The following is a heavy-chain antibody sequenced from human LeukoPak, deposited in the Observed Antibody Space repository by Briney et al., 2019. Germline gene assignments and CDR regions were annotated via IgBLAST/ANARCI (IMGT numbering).Heavy chain of an antibody. V-gene: IGHV3-48*03. CDR3: ARESVGCSSTSCYFMDV. CDR1: GFTFSSYE. J-gene: IGHJ6*02. Sequence: GGSLRLSCAASGFTFSSYEMNWVRQAPGKGLEWVSYISSSGSTIYYADSVKGRFTISRDNAKNSLYLQMNSLRAADTAVYYCARESVGCSSTSCYFMDVWGQGTTVTVSS. D-gene: IGHD2-2*01. CDR2: ISSSGSTI.